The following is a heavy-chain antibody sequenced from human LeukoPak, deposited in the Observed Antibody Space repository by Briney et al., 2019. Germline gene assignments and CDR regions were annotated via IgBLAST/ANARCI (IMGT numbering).Heavy chain of an antibody. Sequence: GGSLRLSCAASGFTVNSNYMSWVRQAPGKGLEWVSVVCSGDRTYYADSVKGRFTISRDDSTNTLYLLMNSLRAEDTAVYYCARGYLIDYWGQGTLVTVSS. V-gene: IGHV3-66*01. D-gene: IGHD1-26*01. J-gene: IGHJ4*02. CDR3: ARGYLIDY. CDR2: VCSGDRT. CDR1: GFTVNSNY.